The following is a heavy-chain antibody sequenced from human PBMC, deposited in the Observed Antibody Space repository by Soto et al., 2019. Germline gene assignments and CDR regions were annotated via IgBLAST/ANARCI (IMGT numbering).Heavy chain of an antibody. CDR2: ISSSSSYI. J-gene: IGHJ6*02. CDR1: GFTFSSYS. CDR3: ARDRWELHYYYYAMDV. Sequence: GGSLRLSCAASGFTFSSYSMNWVRQAPGKGLEWVSSISSSSSYIYYADSVKGRFTISRDNAKNSLYLQMNSLRAEDTAVYYCARDRWELHYYYYAMDVWGQGTTVTVSS. V-gene: IGHV3-21*01. D-gene: IGHD1-26*01.